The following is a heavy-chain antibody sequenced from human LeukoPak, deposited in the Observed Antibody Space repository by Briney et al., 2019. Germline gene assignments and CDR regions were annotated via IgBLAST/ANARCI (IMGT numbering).Heavy chain of an antibody. CDR2: MWYDGSNK. CDR1: GFTFSSYG. Sequence: PGRSLRLSCAASGFTFSSYGMHWVRQAPGKGLEWVAVMWYDGSNKYYADSVKGRFTISRDNSKNTLYLQMNSLRAEDTAVYYCAKGTRIAVATFDYWGQGTLVTVSS. V-gene: IGHV3-33*06. D-gene: IGHD6-19*01. J-gene: IGHJ4*02. CDR3: AKGTRIAVATFDY.